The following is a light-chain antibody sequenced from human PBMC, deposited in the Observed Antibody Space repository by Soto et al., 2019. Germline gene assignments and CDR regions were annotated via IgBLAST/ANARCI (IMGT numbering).Light chain of an antibody. Sequence: EIVLTQSPGTLSLSPGERDTLSCRASQSVSSSYLAWYQQKPGQAPRLLIYGASGRATGIPDRFGGSGSGTDFTLTITRLEPEDFAVYYCQQYGSSPGITFGQGTRLEIK. CDR1: QSVSSSY. CDR3: QQYGSSPGIT. CDR2: GAS. J-gene: IGKJ5*01. V-gene: IGKV3-20*01.